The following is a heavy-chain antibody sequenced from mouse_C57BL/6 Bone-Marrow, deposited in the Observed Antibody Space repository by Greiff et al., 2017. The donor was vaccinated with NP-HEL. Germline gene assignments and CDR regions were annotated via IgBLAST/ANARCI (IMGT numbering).Heavy chain of an antibody. CDR1: GYTFTSYG. CDR2: IYPKSGNT. D-gene: IGHD1-1*01. V-gene: IGHV1-81*01. J-gene: IGHJ2*01. Sequence: VQVVESGAELARPGASVKLSCKASGYTFTSYGIRWVKQRPGQGLEWIGEIYPKSGNTYYTEKFKGKATLPADKSSSTAYMELKSLTSEDSAVYYCARYDYGSSYGFDYGGQGTTLTVSS. CDR3: ARYDYGSSYGFDY.